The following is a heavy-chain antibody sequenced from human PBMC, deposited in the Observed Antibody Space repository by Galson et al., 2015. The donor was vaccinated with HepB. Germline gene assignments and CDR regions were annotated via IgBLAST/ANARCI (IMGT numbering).Heavy chain of an antibody. J-gene: IGHJ3*02. CDR3: ARARAWIQLWSDAFDI. V-gene: IGHV3-33*01. CDR1: GFTFSSYG. Sequence: SLRLSCAASGFTFSSYGMHWVRQAPGKGLEWVAVIWYDGSNKYYADSVKGRFTISRDNSKNTLYLQMNSLRAEDTAVYYCARARAWIQLWSDAFDIWGQGTMVTVSS. D-gene: IGHD5-18*01. CDR2: IWYDGSNK.